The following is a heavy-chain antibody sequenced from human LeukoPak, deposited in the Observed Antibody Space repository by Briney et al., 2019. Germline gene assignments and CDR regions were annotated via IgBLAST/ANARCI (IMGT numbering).Heavy chain of an antibody. D-gene: IGHD6-19*01. V-gene: IGHV3-30-3*01. CDR2: ISYDGSNK. Sequence: GGSLRLSCAASGFTFSSYAMHWVRQAPGKGLEWVAVISYDGSNKYYADSVKGRFTISRDNSKNTLYLQMNSLRAEDTAVYYCARGFGIAVAEAWGQGTLVTVSS. J-gene: IGHJ5*02. CDR3: ARGFGIAVAEA. CDR1: GFTFSSYA.